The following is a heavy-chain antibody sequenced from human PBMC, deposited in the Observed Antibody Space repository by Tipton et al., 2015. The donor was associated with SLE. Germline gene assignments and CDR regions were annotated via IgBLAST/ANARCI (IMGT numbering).Heavy chain of an antibody. V-gene: IGHV1-18*01. D-gene: IGHD2-21*01. CDR2: LDREHVET. J-gene: IGHJ1*01. CDR1: GYTFTSYG. CDR3: ARAYCGGEFHCSEYLRH. Sequence: QSGAEVKKPGASVKVYCKASGYTFTSYGISWVRQAPGKGLEWMGYLDREHVETIYARKFQGRVTMTEDTSTDNAYMELSSLRSDDTAVYYCARAYCGGEFHCSEYLRHWGQGTLVTVSS.